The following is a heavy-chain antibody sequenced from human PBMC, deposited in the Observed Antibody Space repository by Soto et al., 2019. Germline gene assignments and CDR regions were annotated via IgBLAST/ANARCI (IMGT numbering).Heavy chain of an antibody. CDR2: IIPVFQTA. V-gene: IGHV1-69*01. Sequence: QEQLVQSGAEVKKPGSSVKVSCKASGGLFSSYPISWVRQVPGQGLEWMGGIIPVFQTAYYTQRFQGRVTITADESTTTAYMELSSLTSEDTAIYYCARGGSGYTWSNEFWGQGTLVTVSS. J-gene: IGHJ4*02. CDR3: ARGGSGYTWSNEF. D-gene: IGHD3-22*01. CDR1: GGLFSSYP.